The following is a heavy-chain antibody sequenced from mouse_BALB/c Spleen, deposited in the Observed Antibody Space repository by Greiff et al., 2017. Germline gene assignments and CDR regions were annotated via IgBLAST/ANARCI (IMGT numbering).Heavy chain of an antibody. D-gene: IGHD2-12*01. Sequence: EVMLVESGGGLVKPGGSLKLSCAASGFTFSSYAMSWVRQTPEKRLEWVASISSGGSTYYPDSVKGRFTISRDNARNILYLQMSSLRSEDTAMYYCAREKGNDEKAWFAYWGQGTLVTVSA. V-gene: IGHV5-6-5*01. J-gene: IGHJ3*01. CDR3: AREKGNDEKAWFAY. CDR2: ISSGGST. CDR1: GFTFSSYA.